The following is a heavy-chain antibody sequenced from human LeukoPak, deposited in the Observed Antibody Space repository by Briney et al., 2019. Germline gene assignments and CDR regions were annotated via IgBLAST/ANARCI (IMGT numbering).Heavy chain of an antibody. Sequence: GGSLRLSCAASGFTFSSYEMNWVRQAPGKGLEWVSYISSSGSTIYYADSVKVRFTISRDNAKNSLYLQMNSLRAEDTAVYYCARLPSEGGWYDFDYWGQGTLVTVSS. CDR3: ARLPSEGGWYDFDY. J-gene: IGHJ4*02. V-gene: IGHV3-48*03. CDR1: GFTFSSYE. D-gene: IGHD6-19*01. CDR2: ISSSGSTI.